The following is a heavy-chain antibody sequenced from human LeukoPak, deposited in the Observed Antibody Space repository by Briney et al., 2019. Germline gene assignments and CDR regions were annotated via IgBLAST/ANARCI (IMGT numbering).Heavy chain of an antibody. D-gene: IGHD3-22*01. J-gene: IGHJ4*02. CDR2: IYTSGST. CDR1: GGSISSGSYY. V-gene: IGHV4-61*02. CDR3: ARTSYYYDSSGYYPIPFDY. Sequence: SQTLSLTCTVSGGSISSGSYYWRWIRQPAGKGLEWIGRIYTSGSTNYNPSLKSRVTISVDTSKNQFSLKLSSVTAADTAVYYCARTSYYYDSSGYYPIPFDYWGQGTLVTVSS.